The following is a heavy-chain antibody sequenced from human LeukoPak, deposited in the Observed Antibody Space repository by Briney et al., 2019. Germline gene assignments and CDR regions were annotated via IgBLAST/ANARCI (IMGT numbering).Heavy chain of an antibody. CDR2: INPNSGGT. CDR3: ARARSRWELQAPTDY. V-gene: IGHV1-2*02. Sequence: ASVKVSCKASGYTFTGYYMHWVRQAPGQGLEWMGWINPNSGGTNYAQKFQGRVPMTRDTSISTAYMELSSLRSEDTAVYYCARARSRWELQAPTDYWGQGTLVTVSS. D-gene: IGHD1-26*01. CDR1: GYTFTGYY. J-gene: IGHJ4*02.